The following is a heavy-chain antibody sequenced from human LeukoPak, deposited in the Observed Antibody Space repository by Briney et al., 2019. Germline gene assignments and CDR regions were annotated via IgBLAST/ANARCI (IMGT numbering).Heavy chain of an antibody. V-gene: IGHV1-2*06. CDR2: INPNTGGP. Sequence: ASVKVSCKASGYTLTDYFVHWVRQAPGQGLEWMGRINPNTGGPNYAQKFQGRVTMTRDTSISTAYLDLRRLRSDDTAMYYCARVTRGTGGSPGRYYFHHYMDVWGQGTAVTVSS. J-gene: IGHJ6*03. D-gene: IGHD1-26*01. CDR1: GYTLTDYF. CDR3: ARVTRGTGGSPGRYYFHHYMDV.